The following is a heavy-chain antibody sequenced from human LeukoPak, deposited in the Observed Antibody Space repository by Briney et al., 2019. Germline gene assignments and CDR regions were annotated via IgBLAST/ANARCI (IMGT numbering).Heavy chain of an antibody. CDR3: ARDGYTWGSHDY. V-gene: IGHV3-7*01. Sequence: GGSLRLSCAASGFAFSTSWMTWVRQAPGKGLEWVANIKKDGSEKGYADSVKGRFTISRDNAKDSLYLQMNSLRVEDTAVYYCARDGYTWGSHDYWGQGTLVTVSS. CDR1: GFAFSTSW. CDR2: IKKDGSEK. D-gene: IGHD3-16*01. J-gene: IGHJ4*02.